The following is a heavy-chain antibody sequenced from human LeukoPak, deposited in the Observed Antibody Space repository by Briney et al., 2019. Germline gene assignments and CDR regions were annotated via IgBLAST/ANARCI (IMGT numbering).Heavy chain of an antibody. Sequence: PSQTLSLTCAVSGGSISSGGYSWSWIRQPPGEGLEWIGYIYHSGSTYYNPSLKSRVTISVDRSKNQFSLKLSSVTAADTAVYYCARGLSYYYDSRVWFDPWCQGTLVTVSS. CDR2: IYHSGST. D-gene: IGHD3-22*01. CDR3: ARGLSYYYDSRVWFDP. CDR1: GGSISSGGYS. V-gene: IGHV4-30-2*01. J-gene: IGHJ5*02.